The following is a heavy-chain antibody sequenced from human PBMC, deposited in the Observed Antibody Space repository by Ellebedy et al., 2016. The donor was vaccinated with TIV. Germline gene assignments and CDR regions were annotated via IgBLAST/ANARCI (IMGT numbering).Heavy chain of an antibody. V-gene: IGHV3-23*01. D-gene: IGHD5-18*01. CDR2: LHGSGRGI. Sequence: PGGSLRLSCAASGFTFSSFAMGWVRRTPGKGLEGVSGLHGSGRGIWYSDSVTGRFTISRDNSKRTVDLQMNSLRAEDTAVYFCAKDRTPGDGYWVFDNWGQGTLVSVSS. CDR1: GFTFSSFA. CDR3: AKDRTPGDGYWVFDN. J-gene: IGHJ4*02.